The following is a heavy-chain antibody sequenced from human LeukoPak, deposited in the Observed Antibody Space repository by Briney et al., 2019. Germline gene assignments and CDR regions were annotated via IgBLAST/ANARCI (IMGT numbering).Heavy chain of an antibody. CDR2: ISSSSSTL. V-gene: IGHV3-48*04. J-gene: IGHJ4*02. CDR1: GFTFSSYS. D-gene: IGHD2-2*01. Sequence: GGSLRLSCAASGFTFSSYSMNWVRQAPGKGLEWVSYISSSSSTLYYADSVKGRFTISRDNAKNSLYLQMNSLRAEDTAVYYCTTDHCSDTSTDCSLTFYFDYWGQGILATVPS. CDR3: TTDHCSDTSTDCSLTFYFDY.